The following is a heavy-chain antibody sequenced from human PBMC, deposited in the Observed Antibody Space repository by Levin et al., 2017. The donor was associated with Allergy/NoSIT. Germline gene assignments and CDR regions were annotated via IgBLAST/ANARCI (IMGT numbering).Heavy chain of an antibody. CDR2: LDSAGDT. CDR1: GFTFSTYD. V-gene: IGHV3-13*01. D-gene: IGHD6-6*01. Sequence: GGSLRLSCAASGFTFSTYDMHWVRQATGKGLEWVSTLDSAGDTYYPGSVKGRFTISRDNAKNSLYLQMNSLRAGDTAIYYCARSGGPYSSSSGYYYYGMEVWGQGTTVTVSS. CDR3: ARSGGPYSSSSGYYYYGMEV. J-gene: IGHJ6*02.